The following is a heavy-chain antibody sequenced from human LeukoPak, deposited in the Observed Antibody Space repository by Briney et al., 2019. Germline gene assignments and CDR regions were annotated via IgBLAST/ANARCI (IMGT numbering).Heavy chain of an antibody. J-gene: IGHJ6*04. CDR3: AELGITMIGGV. CDR2: ISYDGTNK. Sequence: GGSLRLSCAASGFTFSIYAMHWVRQAPGKGLEWVAVISYDGTNKYYADSVKGRFTISRDNAKNSLYLQMNSLRAEDTAVYYCAELGITMIGGVWGKGTTVTISS. V-gene: IGHV3-30*04. CDR1: GFTFSIYA. D-gene: IGHD3-10*02.